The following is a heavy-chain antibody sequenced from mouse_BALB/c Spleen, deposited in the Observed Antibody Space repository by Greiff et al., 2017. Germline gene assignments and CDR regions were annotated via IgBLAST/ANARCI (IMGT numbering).Heavy chain of an antibody. Sequence: VKLQQSGAELVKPGASVKLSCKASGYTFTSYYMYWVKQRPGQGLEWIGEINPSNGGTNFNEKFKSKATLTVDKSSSTAYMQLSSLTSEDSAVYYCTRGRDDFDYWGQGTTLTGSS. CDR2: INPSNGGT. CDR3: TRGRDDFDY. V-gene: IGHV1S81*02. CDR1: GYTFTSYY. J-gene: IGHJ2*01. D-gene: IGHD2-3*01.